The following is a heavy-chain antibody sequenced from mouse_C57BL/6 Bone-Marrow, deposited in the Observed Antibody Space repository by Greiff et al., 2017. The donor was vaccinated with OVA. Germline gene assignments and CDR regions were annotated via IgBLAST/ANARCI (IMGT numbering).Heavy chain of an antibody. CDR1: GFTFSSYA. V-gene: IGHV5-4*01. Sequence: EVQGVESGGGLVKPGGSLKLSCAASGFTFSSYAMSWVRQTPEKRLEWVATISYGGSYTYYPDNVKGRFTISRDNAKNNLYLQMSHLKSEDTAMYYCAAGYDGFWFAYWGQGTLVTVSA. CDR3: AAGYDGFWFAY. J-gene: IGHJ3*01. D-gene: IGHD2-3*01. CDR2: ISYGGSYT.